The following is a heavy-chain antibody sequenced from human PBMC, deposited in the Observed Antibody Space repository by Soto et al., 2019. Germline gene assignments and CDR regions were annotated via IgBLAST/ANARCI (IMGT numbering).Heavy chain of an antibody. CDR2: ISHDGNNK. CDR3: ERGLWAMDLLYQSDY. J-gene: IGHJ4*02. CDR1: GFTFSSYA. D-gene: IGHD3-10*01. V-gene: IGHV3-30*04. Sequence: GGSLRLSCAGYGFTFSSYAMHWVRQAPGKGLEWVAVISHDGNNKYYAESVEGRFTISRDNSKDTLYLQMNTLRAEDTAVYYCERGLWAMDLLYQSDYWGQGTLVTVSS.